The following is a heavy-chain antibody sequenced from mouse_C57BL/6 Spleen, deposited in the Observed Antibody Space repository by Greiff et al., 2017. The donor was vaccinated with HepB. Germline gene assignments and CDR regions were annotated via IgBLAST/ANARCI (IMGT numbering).Heavy chain of an antibody. Sequence: QVQLQQPGAELVMPGASVKLSCKASGYTFTSYWMHWVKQRPGQGLEWIGEIDPSDSYTNYNQKFKGKSTLTVDKSSSTAYMQLSSLTSEDSAVYYCASSTGTSFAYWGQGTLVTVSA. CDR2: IDPSDSYT. V-gene: IGHV1-69*01. CDR1: GYTFTSYW. J-gene: IGHJ3*01. D-gene: IGHD4-1*02. CDR3: ASSTGTSFAY.